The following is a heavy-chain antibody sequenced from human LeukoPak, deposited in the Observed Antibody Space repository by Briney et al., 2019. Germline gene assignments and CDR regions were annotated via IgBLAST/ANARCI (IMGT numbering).Heavy chain of an antibody. J-gene: IGHJ4*02. CDR1: GFTFSSHW. Sequence: GGSLRLSCAASGFTFSSHWMSWVRQAPGKGLEWVANINQYGSERNYVDSVKGRFTISRDNAKSSLYLQMNSLRAEDTAIYYCARDHVVDGLVFDYSGQGTLVTDSS. CDR2: INQYGSER. V-gene: IGHV3-7*01. D-gene: IGHD2-15*01. CDR3: ARDHVVDGLVFDY.